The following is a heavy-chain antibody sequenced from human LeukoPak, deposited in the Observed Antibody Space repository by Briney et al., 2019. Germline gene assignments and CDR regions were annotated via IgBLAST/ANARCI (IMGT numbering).Heavy chain of an antibody. CDR2: IYSSGFT. D-gene: IGHD2-8*01. J-gene: IGHJ6*03. V-gene: IGHV4-4*07. CDR1: GGSISNSY. Sequence: KPSETLSLTCTVFGGSISNSYWHWIRQSAGKGLEWIGRIYSSGFTNYNPSFMSRVAMSVDTSNNQFSLSLNSVTAADTAVYYCARVARLCVNGECDTWYNYMDVWGKGTTVTVSS. CDR3: ARVARLCVNGECDTWYNYMDV.